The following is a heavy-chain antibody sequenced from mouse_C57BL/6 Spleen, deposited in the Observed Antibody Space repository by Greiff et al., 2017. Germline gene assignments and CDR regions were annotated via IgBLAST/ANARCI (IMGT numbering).Heavy chain of an antibody. CDR2: IRVKSDNYAT. V-gene: IGHV6-3*01. CDR1: GFTFSNYW. Sequence: EVQLQESGGGLVQPGGSMKLSCVASGFTFSNYWMNWVRQSPEKGLEWVAQIRVKSDNYATHYAESVKGRLTISRDDSKSSVYLQMNNLRAEDTGIYYCTGPFAYWGQGTLVTVSA. CDR3: TGPFAY. J-gene: IGHJ3*01.